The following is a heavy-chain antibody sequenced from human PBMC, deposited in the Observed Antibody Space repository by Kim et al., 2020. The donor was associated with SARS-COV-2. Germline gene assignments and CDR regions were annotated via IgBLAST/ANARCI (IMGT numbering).Heavy chain of an antibody. J-gene: IGHJ5*02. CDR2: INHSGST. Sequence: SETLSLTCAVYGGSFSGYYWSWIRQPPGKGLEWIGEINHSGSTNYNPSLKSRVTISVDTSKNQFSLKLSSVTAADTAVYYCARGSAWDIGYSSSWYSSLWFDPWGQGTLVTVSS. D-gene: IGHD6-13*01. CDR1: GGSFSGYY. CDR3: ARGSAWDIGYSSSWYSSLWFDP. V-gene: IGHV4-34*01.